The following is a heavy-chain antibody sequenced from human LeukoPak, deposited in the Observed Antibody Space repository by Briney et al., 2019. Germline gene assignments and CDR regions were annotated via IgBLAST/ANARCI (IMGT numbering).Heavy chain of an antibody. CDR3: ARGPNYYGSGSYYNLYFDY. D-gene: IGHD3-10*01. V-gene: IGHV4-59*01. CDR1: GDSISTYS. Sequence: PSETLSLTCTVSGDSISTYSWSWIRQPPGKGLEWIGYIYYSGTTNYNPSLKSRVTISVDTSKNQFSLELTSVTAADTAVYYCARGPNYYGSGSYYNLYFDYWGQGALVTVSS. CDR2: IYYSGTT. J-gene: IGHJ4*02.